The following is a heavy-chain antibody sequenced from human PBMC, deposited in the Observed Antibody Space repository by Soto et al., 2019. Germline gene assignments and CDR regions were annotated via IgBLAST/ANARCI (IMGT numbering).Heavy chain of an antibody. CDR2: VFYTGFT. D-gene: IGHD1-20*01. V-gene: IGHV4-39*01. CDR3: ATSQKGYNWNYFDH. Sequence: SETLSLTCAVSGASISGSYYYWAWLRQSPGKGPEWIGSVFYTGFTSYNPSLESRVSVSVDTSKSQFSLKLSAVTAADTAVYYCATSQKGYNWNYFDHWAQGALVTVSS. J-gene: IGHJ4*02. CDR1: GASISGSYYY.